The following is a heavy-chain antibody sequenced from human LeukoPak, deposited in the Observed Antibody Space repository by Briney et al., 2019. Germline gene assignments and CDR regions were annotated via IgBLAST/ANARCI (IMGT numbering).Heavy chain of an antibody. J-gene: IGHJ4*02. Sequence: PSETLSLTCTVSGVSINNYYWSWIRQPPGKGLEWIGYIYDSGNTNYNPSLKSRVTISVDTSKNQFSLRLTSVTAADTATYYCARETSLTGYASGLGFNYWGQGILVTVSS. V-gene: IGHV4-59*01. D-gene: IGHD6-19*01. CDR2: IYDSGNT. CDR3: ARETSLTGYASGLGFNY. CDR1: GVSINNYY.